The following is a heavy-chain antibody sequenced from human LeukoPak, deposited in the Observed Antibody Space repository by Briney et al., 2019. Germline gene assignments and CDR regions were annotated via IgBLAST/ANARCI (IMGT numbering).Heavy chain of an antibody. Sequence: GASVKVSCKASGYTFTSYYMHWVRQAPGQGLEWMGIINPSGGSTSYAQKFQGRVTMTRDTSTSTVYMELSSLRSEDTAVYYCARDRAKRLTIFGVAPQLNYLDYWGQGTLVTVSS. J-gene: IGHJ4*02. CDR2: INPSGGST. CDR1: GYTFTSYY. CDR3: ARDRAKRLTIFGVAPQLNYLDY. D-gene: IGHD3-3*01. V-gene: IGHV1-46*01.